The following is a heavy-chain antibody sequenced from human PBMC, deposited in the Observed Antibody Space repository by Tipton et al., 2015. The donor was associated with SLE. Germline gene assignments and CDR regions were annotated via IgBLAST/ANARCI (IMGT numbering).Heavy chain of an antibody. CDR1: GVSISSESYY. V-gene: IGHV4-61*09. D-gene: IGHD3-10*01. CDR2: IYTSGST. CDR3: ATRFINQGIRGAFHI. Sequence: TLSLTCTVSGVSISSESYYWSWIRQPAGKGLEWIGHIYTSGSTKYKSSLKSRVTMSIDTSKNQFSLKLSSVTAADTAVYYCATRFINQGIRGAFHIWGQGTMVTVSS. J-gene: IGHJ3*02.